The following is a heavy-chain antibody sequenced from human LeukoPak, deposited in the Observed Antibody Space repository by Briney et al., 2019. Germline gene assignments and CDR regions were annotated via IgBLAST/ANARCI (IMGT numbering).Heavy chain of an antibody. D-gene: IGHD6-19*01. J-gene: IGHJ4*02. Sequence: SETLSLTCTVSGGSISSSSYYWGWIRQPPGKGLEWIGSIYYSGSTYYNPSLKSRVTISVDTSKNQFSLKLSSVTAADTAVYYCVRELTVAVAGSRSGLWGKVAPATIRREYYFDYWGQGTLVTVSS. CDR2: IYYSGST. V-gene: IGHV4-39*02. CDR3: VRELTVAVAGSRSGLWGKVAPATIRREYYFDY. CDR1: GGSISSSSYY.